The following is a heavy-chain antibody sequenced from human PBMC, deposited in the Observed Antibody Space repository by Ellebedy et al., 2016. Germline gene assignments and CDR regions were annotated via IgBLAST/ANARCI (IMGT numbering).Heavy chain of an antibody. Sequence: GGSLRLSCAASGFTFSDYSMNWVRQAPGKGLEWISYINSGSSIIYQAASVKGRFTISRDNAPNSLYLQMNSLRVEDTAVYYCARGGPRNTYYSGSGSPDYWGQGTLVTVSS. V-gene: IGHV3-48*01. D-gene: IGHD3-10*01. CDR1: GFTFSDYS. J-gene: IGHJ4*02. CDR2: INSGSSII. CDR3: ARGGPRNTYYSGSGSPDY.